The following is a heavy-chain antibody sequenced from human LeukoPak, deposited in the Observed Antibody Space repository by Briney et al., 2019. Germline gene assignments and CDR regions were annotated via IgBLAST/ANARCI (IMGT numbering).Heavy chain of an antibody. V-gene: IGHV1-2*02. CDR1: GYTFTGYY. Sequence: ASVKVSCKASGYTFTGYYIHWVRLAPGQGPEWTGWINPNSGDTNYGQKFQGRVTMTRDTSISTAYMELTRLTSDDTTVYYCARGYYDSGGPRLDYWGQGTLVTVSS. D-gene: IGHD3-22*01. J-gene: IGHJ4*02. CDR2: INPNSGDT. CDR3: ARGYYDSGGPRLDY.